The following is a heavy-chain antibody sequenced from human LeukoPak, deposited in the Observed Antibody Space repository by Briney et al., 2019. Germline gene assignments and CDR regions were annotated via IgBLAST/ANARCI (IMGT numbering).Heavy chain of an antibody. Sequence: PSETLSLTCAVSGGSISSSNWWSWVRQPPGKGLEWIGEIYHSGSTNYNPSLKSRVTISVDKSKNQFSLKLSSVTAADTAVYYCVKGRITMIVGVLGYWGQGTLVTVSS. CDR2: IYHSGST. CDR3: VKGRITMIVGVLGY. D-gene: IGHD3-22*01. CDR1: GGSISSSNW. V-gene: IGHV4-4*02. J-gene: IGHJ4*02.